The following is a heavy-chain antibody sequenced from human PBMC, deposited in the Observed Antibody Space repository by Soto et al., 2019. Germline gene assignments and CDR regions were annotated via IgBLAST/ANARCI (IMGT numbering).Heavy chain of an antibody. CDR3: AREDDGGDRDYYGLDV. CDR2: IHYSGSI. Sequence: PSETVSLTCTVSGVSISTDHYHWTWIRQAPGKGLEWIGYIHYSGSIQFNPSLQSRVSMSVDTSKNLFSLRLSSVTAADTAVYFCAREDDGGDRDYYGLDVWGQGTTVTVSS. CDR1: GVSISTDHYH. D-gene: IGHD2-21*02. J-gene: IGHJ6*02. V-gene: IGHV4-30-4*01.